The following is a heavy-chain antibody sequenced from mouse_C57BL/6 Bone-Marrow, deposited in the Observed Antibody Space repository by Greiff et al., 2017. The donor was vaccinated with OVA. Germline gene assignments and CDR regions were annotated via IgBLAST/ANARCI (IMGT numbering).Heavy chain of an antibody. D-gene: IGHD2-3*01. CDR3: ARPTFYDGLAY. V-gene: IGHV5-6*01. J-gene: IGHJ3*01. CDR2: FSSGGSYT. Sequence: VQLKESGGDLVKPGGSLKLSCAASGFTFSSYGMSWVRQTPDKRRGWVATFSSGGSYTYYPDSVRGRFPISRDNAKNTLYLQMSSLKSEDTAMYYCARPTFYDGLAYWGQGTLVTVSA. CDR1: GFTFSSYG.